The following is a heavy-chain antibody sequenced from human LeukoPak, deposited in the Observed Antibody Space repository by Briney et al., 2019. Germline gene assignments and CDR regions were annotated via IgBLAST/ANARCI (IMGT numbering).Heavy chain of an antibody. CDR2: IYTSGST. CDR3: ARDRAGYCSSTSCSNPDAFDI. D-gene: IGHD2-2*01. Sequence: SETLSLTCTVSGGSISSGSYYWSWIRQPAGKGLEWIGRIYTSGSTDYNPSLKSRVTISVDTSKNQFSLKLSSVTAADTAVYYCARDRAGYCSSTSCSNPDAFDIWGQGTMVTVSS. CDR1: GGSISSGSYY. V-gene: IGHV4-61*02. J-gene: IGHJ3*02.